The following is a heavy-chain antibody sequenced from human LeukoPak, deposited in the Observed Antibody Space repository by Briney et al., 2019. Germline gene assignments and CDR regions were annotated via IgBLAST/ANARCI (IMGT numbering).Heavy chain of an antibody. CDR2: IWYDGSNK. CDR3: ARSYYYDSSHTVDY. V-gene: IGHV3-33*01. D-gene: IGHD3-22*01. CDR1: GFTFSSYG. Sequence: QPGGSLRLSCAASGFTFSSYGMHWVRQAPGKGLEWAAVIWYDGSNKYYADSVKGRFTISRDNSKNTLYLQMNSLRAEDTAVYYCARSYYYDSSHTVDYWGQGTLVTVSS. J-gene: IGHJ4*02.